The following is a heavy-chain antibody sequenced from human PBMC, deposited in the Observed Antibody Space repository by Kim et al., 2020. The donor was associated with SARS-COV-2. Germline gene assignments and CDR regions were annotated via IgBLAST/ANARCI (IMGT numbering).Heavy chain of an antibody. V-gene: IGHV4-4*07. CDR2: IYTSGST. CDR3: ARGVGTNWNDYFDH. D-gene: IGHD1-1*01. Sequence: SETLSLTCTVSGGSIGNYYWNWLRQPAGKGLEWIGRIYTSGSTKYNPSLESRVTMSVDTSKNQFSLMLSSMTAADTAVYYCARGVGTNWNDYFDHWGQGT. CDR1: GGSIGNYY. J-gene: IGHJ4*02.